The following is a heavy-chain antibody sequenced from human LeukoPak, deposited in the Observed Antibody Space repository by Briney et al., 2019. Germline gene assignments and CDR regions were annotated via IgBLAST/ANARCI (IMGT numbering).Heavy chain of an antibody. CDR2: ISSSSSYI. D-gene: IGHD2-2*01. V-gene: IGHV3-21*01. Sequence: GRSLRLSCAASGFTLTTYSMNWVRQAPGKGLEWVSSISSSSSYIYYTDSVKGRFTIPKDNAKNSLYLQMNSLRAEDTAVYHCARVGTSYYGMDVWGQGTTVTVSS. CDR1: GFTLTTYS. J-gene: IGHJ6*02. CDR3: ARVGTSYYGMDV.